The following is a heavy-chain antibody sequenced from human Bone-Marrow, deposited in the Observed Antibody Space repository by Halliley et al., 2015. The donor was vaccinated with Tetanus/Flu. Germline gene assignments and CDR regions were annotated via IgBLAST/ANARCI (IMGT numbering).Heavy chain of an antibody. CDR2: ISLSGST. V-gene: IGHV4-4*02. CDR3: AGPKYGAFGLDV. Sequence: TLSLTCDVSGGSISRSNWWSWVRQTPGKGLEWIGEISLSGSTSYNPSLESRVTMSVDRSENQFSLILTSVTAADTAVYYCAGPKYGAFGLDVWGQGTTVTVSS. CDR1: GGSISRSNW. J-gene: IGHJ6*02. D-gene: IGHD4-17*01.